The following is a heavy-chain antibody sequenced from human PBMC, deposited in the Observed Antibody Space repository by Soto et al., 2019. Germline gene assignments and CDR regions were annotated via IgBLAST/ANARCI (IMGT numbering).Heavy chain of an antibody. V-gene: IGHV3-23*01. CDR3: ARVASDYINSFDH. Sequence: DVQLLESGGGLVQPGGSLRLSCAASGFTFNAYAMTWVRQAPGKVLEWVSAIGGSGGNRYYAGSLRGRFTISRDNSKDTGDLQMNSPRVEDTAVYYCARVASDYINSFDHWGQGILVSVSS. CDR1: GFTFNAYA. CDR2: IGGSGGNR. J-gene: IGHJ4*02. D-gene: IGHD4-4*01.